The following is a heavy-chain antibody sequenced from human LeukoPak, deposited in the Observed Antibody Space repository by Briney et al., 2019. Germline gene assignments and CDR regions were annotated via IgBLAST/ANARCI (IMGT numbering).Heavy chain of an antibody. D-gene: IGHD3-9*01. J-gene: IGHJ4*02. Sequence: PSDTLSLTCTVSGGSISSYYWSWIRQPPGKGLEWIGYIYYSGRTNYNPSLESRVTISVDTSKNQFSLKLSSVTAADTAVYYCARGSASYDILSGYYPLYYFDYWGKGTLVTVSS. V-gene: IGHV4-59*07. CDR3: ARGSASYDILSGYYPLYYFDY. CDR1: GGSISSYY. CDR2: IYYSGRT.